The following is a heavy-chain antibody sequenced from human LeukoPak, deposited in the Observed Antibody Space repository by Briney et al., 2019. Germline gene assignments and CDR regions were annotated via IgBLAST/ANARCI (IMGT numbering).Heavy chain of an antibody. V-gene: IGHV4-39*01. J-gene: IGHJ3*02. CDR2: IYYSGST. Sequence: PSETLSLTCTVSGGSISSSSYYWGWIRQPPGKGLEWIGSIYYSGSTYYNPSLKSRVTISVDTSKNQFSLKLSSVTAADTAVYYCARPTRHPDAFDIWGQGTMVAVSS. CDR3: ARPTRHPDAFDI. CDR1: GGSISSSSYY. D-gene: IGHD2-15*01.